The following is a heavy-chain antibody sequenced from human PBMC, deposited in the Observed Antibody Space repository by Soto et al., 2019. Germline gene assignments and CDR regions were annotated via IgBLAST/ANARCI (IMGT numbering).Heavy chain of an antibody. CDR3: TTDSYRTITIVRFDY. CDR1: GVAFSRYA. J-gene: IGHJ4*01. V-gene: IGHV3-23*01. D-gene: IGHD2-21*01. Sequence: WGSLRLSCAASGVAFSRYAMSWVRQAPGKGLEWVSAISGSGGTTDYAEPVKGRFAISRDDSNNMVYLQMNSLKIEDTAVYYWTTDSYRTITIVRFDYWGHGTRVTVS. CDR2: ISGSGGTT.